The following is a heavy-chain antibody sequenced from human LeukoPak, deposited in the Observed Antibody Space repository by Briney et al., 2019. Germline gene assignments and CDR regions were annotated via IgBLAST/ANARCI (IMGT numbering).Heavy chain of an antibody. CDR1: GFTFSSYA. V-gene: IGHV3-23*01. J-gene: IGHJ4*02. CDR2: ISGSGAGT. CDR3: AKEATYCSGGRCHFDY. Sequence: GGSLRLSCAASGFTFSSYAMSWVRQAPGKGLEWVSGISGSGAGTYYADSVKGRFTISRDNSKNTLLLQMNSLRAEDTAIYYCAKEATYCSGGRCHFDYWGQGTLVTVSS. D-gene: IGHD2-15*01.